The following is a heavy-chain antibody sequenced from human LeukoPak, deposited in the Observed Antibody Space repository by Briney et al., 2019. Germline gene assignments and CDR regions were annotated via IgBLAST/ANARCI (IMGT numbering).Heavy chain of an antibody. CDR2: ISWNSGSI. Sequence: QSGGSLRLSCAASGFTFDDYAMHWVRQAPGKGLEWVSGISWNSGSIGYADSVKCRFTISRDNAKNSLYLQMNSLRAEDTALYYCAKEDGYNIHYTDVWGKGTTVTISS. V-gene: IGHV3-9*01. D-gene: IGHD5-24*01. CDR1: GFTFDDYA. CDR3: AKEDGYNIHYTDV. J-gene: IGHJ6*03.